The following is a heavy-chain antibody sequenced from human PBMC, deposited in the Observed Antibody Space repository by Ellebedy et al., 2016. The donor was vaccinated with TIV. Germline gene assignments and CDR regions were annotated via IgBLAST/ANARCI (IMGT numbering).Heavy chain of an antibody. Sequence: SVKVSXXASGGTFSSYAISWVRQAPGQGLEWMGGIIPIFGTANYAQKFQGRVTITADESTSTAYMELSSLRSEDTAVYYCARMVSGHLDYWGQGTLVTVSS. CDR3: ARMVSGHLDY. CDR2: IIPIFGTA. J-gene: IGHJ4*02. CDR1: GGTFSSYA. V-gene: IGHV1-69*13. D-gene: IGHD2-15*01.